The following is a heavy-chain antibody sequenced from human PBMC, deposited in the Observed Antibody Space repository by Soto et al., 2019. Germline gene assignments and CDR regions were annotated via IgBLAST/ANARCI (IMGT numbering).Heavy chain of an antibody. J-gene: IGHJ6*02. CDR3: ARAFPPYDFLCCYPPYHYYRMAV. CDR1: GFTFSSYA. D-gene: IGHD3-3*01. V-gene: IGHV3-30-3*01. Sequence: PGGSLRLSCAASGFTFSSYAMHWVRQAPGKGLEWVAVISYDGSNKYYADSVKGRFTISRDNSKNTLYLQMNSLRAEDTAVYYCARAFPPYDFLCCYPPYHYYRMAVWGQGTTVTVSS. CDR2: ISYDGSNK.